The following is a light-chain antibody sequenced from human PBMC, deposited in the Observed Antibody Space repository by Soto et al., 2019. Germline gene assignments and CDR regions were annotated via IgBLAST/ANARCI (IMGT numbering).Light chain of an antibody. CDR1: QSISNY. CDR3: QQGFSPLLT. J-gene: IGKJ4*01. CDR2: GTS. Sequence: DIQMTQSPSSLSASVGDRVTLTCRASQSISNYLNWYQLKSGKCPKLLIYGTSTLQSGVPSRFSGSGSGTEFTLTINNLQPEDFAVYYCQQGFSPLLTFGGGTRVEI. V-gene: IGKV1-39*01.